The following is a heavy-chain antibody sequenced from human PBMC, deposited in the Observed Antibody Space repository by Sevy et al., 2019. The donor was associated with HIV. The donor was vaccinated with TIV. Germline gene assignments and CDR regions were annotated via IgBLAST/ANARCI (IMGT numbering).Heavy chain of an antibody. D-gene: IGHD4-17*01. J-gene: IGHJ4*02. CDR2: MGYDGNKK. CDR3: ARDPRIYGDYLLAYFDY. V-gene: IGHV3-30*02. CDR1: GLTPSTYG. Sequence: GGSLRLSCAASGLTPSTYGIHWVRQAPGKGLEWVAFMGYDGNKKFYADSVKGRFTISRDDSKNTVFLQMDSLRAEDTAVYYCARDPRIYGDYLLAYFDYWGQGTLVTVSS.